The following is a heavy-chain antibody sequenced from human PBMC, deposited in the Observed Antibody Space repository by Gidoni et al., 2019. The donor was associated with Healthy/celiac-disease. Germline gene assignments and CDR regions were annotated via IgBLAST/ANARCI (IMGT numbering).Heavy chain of an antibody. CDR3: ARGTEYSSGWPFDY. CDR1: GGSFSGYY. CDR2: INHSGST. J-gene: IGHJ4*02. V-gene: IGHV4-34*01. D-gene: IGHD6-19*01. Sequence: QVQLQQWGAGLLKPSETLSLTCAVSGGSFSGYYWSWIRQPPGKGLEWIGEINHSGSTNYNPSLKSRVTISVDTSKNQFSLKLSSVTAADTAVYYCARGTEYSSGWPFDYWGQGTLVTVSS.